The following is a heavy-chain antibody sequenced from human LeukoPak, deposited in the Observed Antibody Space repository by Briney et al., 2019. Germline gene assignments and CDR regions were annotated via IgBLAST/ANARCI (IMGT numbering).Heavy chain of an antibody. J-gene: IGHJ5*02. CDR1: GYTFTGYY. D-gene: IGHD3-22*01. Sequence: APVKVSCKASGYTFTGYYMHWVRQAPGQGLEWMGWINPNSGGTNYAQKFQGRVTMTRDTSISTAYMELGRLRSDDTAVYYCARESDSSGYYYGWFDPWGQGTLVTVSS. CDR3: ARESDSSGYYYGWFDP. CDR2: INPNSGGT. V-gene: IGHV1-2*02.